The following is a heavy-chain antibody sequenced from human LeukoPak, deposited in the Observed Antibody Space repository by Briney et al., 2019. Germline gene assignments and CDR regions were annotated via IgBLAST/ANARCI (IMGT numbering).Heavy chain of an antibody. J-gene: IGHJ6*02. CDR2: IYYSGST. Sequence: KTSETLSLTCTVSGYSISSGYYWGWIRQPPGKGLEWIGSIYYSGSTYYNPSLKSRVTISVDTSKNQFSLKLSSVTAADTAAYYCACFDSGSYYGMDVWGQGTTVTVSS. CDR3: ACFDSGSYYGMDV. D-gene: IGHD3-10*01. V-gene: IGHV4-38-2*02. CDR1: GYSISSGYY.